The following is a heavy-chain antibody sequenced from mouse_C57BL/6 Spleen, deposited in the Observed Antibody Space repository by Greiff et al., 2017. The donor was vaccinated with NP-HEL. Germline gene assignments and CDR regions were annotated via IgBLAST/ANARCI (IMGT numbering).Heavy chain of an antibody. Sequence: EVQLVESGGDLVKPGGSLKLSCAASGFTFSSYGMSWVRQTPDKRLEWVATISSGGSYTYYPDSVKGRFTISRDNAKNTLYLQMSSLKSEDTAMYYCARHGIDGYPFAYWGQGTLVTVSA. CDR3: ARHGIDGYPFAY. CDR1: GFTFSSYG. V-gene: IGHV5-6*01. J-gene: IGHJ3*01. D-gene: IGHD2-3*01. CDR2: ISSGGSYT.